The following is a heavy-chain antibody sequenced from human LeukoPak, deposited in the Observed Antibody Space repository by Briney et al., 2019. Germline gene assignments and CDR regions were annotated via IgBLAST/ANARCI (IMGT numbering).Heavy chain of an antibody. CDR2: IYTSGST. J-gene: IGHJ4*02. CDR3: ARQAVAGISFDY. D-gene: IGHD6-19*01. CDR1: GGSISSGSYY. Sequence: SQTLSLTCTVSGGSISSGSYYWSWIRQPAGKGLEWIGRIYTSGSTNYDPSLKSRVTISVDTSKNQFSLKLSSVTAADTAVYYCARQAVAGISFDYWGQGTLVTVSS. V-gene: IGHV4-61*02.